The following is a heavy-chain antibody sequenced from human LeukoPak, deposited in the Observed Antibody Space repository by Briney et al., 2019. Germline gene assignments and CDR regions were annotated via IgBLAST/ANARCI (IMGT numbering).Heavy chain of an antibody. V-gene: IGHV3-30*18. Sequence: GGSLRLSCAASGFTFSSYGMHWVRQAPGKGLEWVAVISYDGSNKYYADSVKGRFTISRDNSKNTLYLQMNSLRAEDTAVYYCAKDSRYFDWLSRWYFDYWGQGTLVTVSS. CDR2: ISYDGSNK. J-gene: IGHJ4*02. D-gene: IGHD3-9*01. CDR1: GFTFSSYG. CDR3: AKDSRYFDWLSRWYFDY.